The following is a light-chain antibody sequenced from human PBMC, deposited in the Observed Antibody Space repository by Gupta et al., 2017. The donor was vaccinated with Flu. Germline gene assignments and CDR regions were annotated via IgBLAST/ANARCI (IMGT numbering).Light chain of an antibody. CDR2: GAS. CDR1: QSVSSSY. V-gene: IGKV3-20*01. CDR3: QQYGRSPT. Sequence: PGTLSLSPGERATLSCRASQSVSSSYLAWYQQKPGQAPRLLIYGASSRATGIPDRFSGSGSGTDFTLTISRLEPEDFAVYSCQQYGRSPTFGGGTKVELK. J-gene: IGKJ4*01.